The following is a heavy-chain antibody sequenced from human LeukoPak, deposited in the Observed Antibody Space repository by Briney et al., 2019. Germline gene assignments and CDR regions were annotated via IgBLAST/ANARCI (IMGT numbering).Heavy chain of an antibody. D-gene: IGHD1-14*01. J-gene: IGHJ4*02. CDR3: ARAFTGARLFDY. CDR1: GFTFRNSA. Sequence: GGSLRLSCAASGFTFRNSAMHWVRQAPGKGLEWVAVISSDRSNKYYADSVKGRFTISRDNSKNTLYLQMNGLTAEDTALYYCARAFTGARLFDYWGQGTLVTVSS. CDR2: ISSDRSNK. V-gene: IGHV3-30-3*01.